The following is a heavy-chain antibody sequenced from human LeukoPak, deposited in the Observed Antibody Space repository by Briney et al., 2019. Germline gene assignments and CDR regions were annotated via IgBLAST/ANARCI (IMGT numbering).Heavy chain of an antibody. CDR3: ARDLKYSSSWYWFDP. D-gene: IGHD6-13*01. J-gene: IGHJ5*02. CDR2: ISYDGSNK. Sequence: PGGSLRLSCAASGFTFSSYAMHWVRQAPGKGLEWVAVISYDGSNKYYADSVKGRFTISRDNSKNTLYLQMNSLRAEDTAVYYCARDLKYSSSWYWFDPWGQGTLVTVSS. CDR1: GFTFSSYA. V-gene: IGHV3-30-3*01.